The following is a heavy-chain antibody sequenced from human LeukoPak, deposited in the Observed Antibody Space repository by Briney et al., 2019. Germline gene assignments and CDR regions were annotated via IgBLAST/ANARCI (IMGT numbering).Heavy chain of an antibody. J-gene: IGHJ3*02. V-gene: IGHV3-11*04. D-gene: IGHD4-17*01. CDR1: GFIFSDYY. CDR3: ARDGGTDYGDALDI. Sequence: GGSLRLSCAASGFIFSDYYMSWIRQAPGKGLEWVSYISSSGSNKYYADSVKGRFTISRDNSKNSLFLQVNSLRVEDTAIYYCARDGGTDYGDALDIWGQGTMVTVSS. CDR2: ISSSGSNK.